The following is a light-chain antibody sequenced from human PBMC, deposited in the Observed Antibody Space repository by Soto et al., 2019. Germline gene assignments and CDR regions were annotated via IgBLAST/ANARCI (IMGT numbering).Light chain of an antibody. CDR3: QQYGNSPRT. CDR2: GAS. Sequence: VLTQSPATLSVSPGESATLSCRASQSVSSNLAWYQQKPGQAPRLPIYGASNSATGIPARFSGTRSGTDVTLPMNSLEPEDFAVYYCQQYGNSPRTFGQAAKLDIK. J-gene: IGKJ1*01. CDR1: QSVSSN. V-gene: IGKV3-20*01.